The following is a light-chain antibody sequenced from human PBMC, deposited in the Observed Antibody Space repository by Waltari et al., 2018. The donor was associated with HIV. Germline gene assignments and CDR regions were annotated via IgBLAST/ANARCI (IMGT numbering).Light chain of an antibody. CDR1: HYISNY. CDR3: QQAYTIPLT. CDR2: GAS. J-gene: IGKJ3*01. V-gene: IGKV1-39*01. Sequence: DIQMTQSPSHLSASVGARVTITCRACHYISNYLKWLKQRPGKAPQVLIYGASFWQSGFPSRFSGSASGTLFTLTISSFQPDDFATYYCQQAYTIPLTFGPGTKVDV.